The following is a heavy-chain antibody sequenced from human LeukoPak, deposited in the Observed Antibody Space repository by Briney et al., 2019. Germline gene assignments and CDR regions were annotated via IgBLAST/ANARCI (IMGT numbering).Heavy chain of an antibody. D-gene: IGHD3-22*01. CDR1: GFTVSRNY. Sequence: GGSLRLSCAASGFTVSRNYMSWVRQAPGKGLEWVSGISWNSGSIGYADSVKGRFTISRDNAKNSLYLQMNSLRAEDTALYYCAQLGSSGYYYDYWGQGTLVTVSS. CDR2: ISWNSGSI. J-gene: IGHJ4*02. V-gene: IGHV3-9*01. CDR3: AQLGSSGYYYDY.